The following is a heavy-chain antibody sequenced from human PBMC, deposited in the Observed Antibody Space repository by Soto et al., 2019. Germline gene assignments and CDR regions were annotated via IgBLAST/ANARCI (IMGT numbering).Heavy chain of an antibody. CDR2: IFSNDEK. J-gene: IGHJ4*02. CDR3: AQADQWNDELDY. CDR1: GFSLSNARMG. Sequence: QVTLKESGPVLVKPTETLTLTCTVSGFSLSNARMGVSWIRQPPGKALEWLAHIFSNDEKSYSTSLKSTLTIPEDTSKSQVGLNMTNMDPVDTATYFCAQADQWNDELDYWVQGTLVTVSS. V-gene: IGHV2-26*01. D-gene: IGHD1-1*01.